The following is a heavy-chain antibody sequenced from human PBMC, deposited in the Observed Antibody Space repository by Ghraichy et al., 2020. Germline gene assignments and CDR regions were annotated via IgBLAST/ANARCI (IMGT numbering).Heavy chain of an antibody. V-gene: IGHV4-59*08. CDR1: GGSISSYY. CDR3: AREPGDYHPSGGFDP. Sequence: GSLRLSCTVSGGSISSYYWSWIRQPPGKGLEWIGYIYYSGSTNYNPSLKSRVTISVDTSKNQFSLKLSSVTAADTAVYYCAREPGDYHPSGGFDPWGQGTLVTVSS. CDR2: IYYSGST. J-gene: IGHJ5*02. D-gene: IGHD4-17*01.